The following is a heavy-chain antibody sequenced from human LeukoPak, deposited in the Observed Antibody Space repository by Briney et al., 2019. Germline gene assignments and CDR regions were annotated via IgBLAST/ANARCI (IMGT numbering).Heavy chain of an antibody. J-gene: IGHJ4*02. CDR3: ATGYSSGWYQSPPIY. V-gene: IGHV1-69*04. D-gene: IGHD6-19*01. CDR1: GGTFSSYA. Sequence: ASVKVSCKASGGTFSSYAISWVRQAPGQGLEWMGRIIPILGIANYAQKFQGRVTITADKSTSTAYMELSSLRSEDTAVYYCATGYSSGWYQSPPIYWGQGTLVTVSS. CDR2: IIPILGIA.